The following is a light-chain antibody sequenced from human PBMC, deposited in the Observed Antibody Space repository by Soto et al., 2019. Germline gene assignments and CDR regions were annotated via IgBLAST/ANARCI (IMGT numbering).Light chain of an antibody. CDR2: DVA. Sequence: QSVLTQPASVSDSPGQSITISCTVTSSDVGGSNFVSWYQRHPGKPPKLIIYDVANRPSGVSNRFSGSKSGSTASLIISRLQTEDEADYYCVSYTSSTTYVFGTGTRSPS. CDR1: SSDVGGSNF. J-gene: IGLJ1*01. CDR3: VSYTSSTTYV. V-gene: IGLV2-14*03.